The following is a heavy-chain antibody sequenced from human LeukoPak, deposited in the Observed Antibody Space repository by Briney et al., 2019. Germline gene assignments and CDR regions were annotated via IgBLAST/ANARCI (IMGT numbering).Heavy chain of an antibody. J-gene: IGHJ4*02. Sequence: GGSLRLSCAGSGFTFSSYWMHWVRQAPGKGLVWVSRINSDGSWTTYADSVKGRFTISRDNAKNTLYLQMNSLGAEDTAVYYCARAATYGSGTGFDYWGQGTLVTVSS. CDR3: ARAATYGSGTGFDY. V-gene: IGHV3-74*01. CDR1: GFTFSSYW. CDR2: INSDGSWT. D-gene: IGHD3-10*01.